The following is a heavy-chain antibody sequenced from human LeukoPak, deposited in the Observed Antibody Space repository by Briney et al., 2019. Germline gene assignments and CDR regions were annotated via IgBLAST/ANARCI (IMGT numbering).Heavy chain of an antibody. CDR1: GSTFSYYG. J-gene: IGHJ3*02. V-gene: IGHV3-33*01. D-gene: IGHD3-10*01. CDR3: RGDANTRRNYNIFDI. Sequence: PGGSLRLSCATSGSTFSYYGIHWVRQAPGKGLEWVAVMWSDGIRKYYTDSVKRPLTVSRDTSKNTQYLQMSSLRVEDTAVYYDRGDANTRRNYNIFDIWGQGTMVTVSS. CDR2: MWSDGIRK.